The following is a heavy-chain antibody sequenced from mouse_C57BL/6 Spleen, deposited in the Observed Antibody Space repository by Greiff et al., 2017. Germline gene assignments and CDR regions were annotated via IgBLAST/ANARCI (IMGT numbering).Heavy chain of an antibody. Sequence: VQLKESGAELVRPGASVTLSCKASGYTFTDYEMHWVKQTPVHGLEWIGAIDPETGGTAYNQKFKGKAILTADKSSSTAYMELRSLTSEDSAVYYCTRSGGDYYAMDYWGQGTSVTVSS. V-gene: IGHV1-15*01. CDR1: GYTFTDYE. J-gene: IGHJ4*01. D-gene: IGHD3-1*01. CDR2: IDPETGGT. CDR3: TRSGGDYYAMDY.